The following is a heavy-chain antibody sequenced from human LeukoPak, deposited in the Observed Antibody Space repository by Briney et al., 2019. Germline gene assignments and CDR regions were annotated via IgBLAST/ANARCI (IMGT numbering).Heavy chain of an antibody. CDR3: ARERASCYLDY. J-gene: IGHJ4*02. Sequence: PGGSLRLSCADSGFTIDINTMHWCRQAPGTGLEWVAVISINGDNINYVDSVRGRFTISRVNSKNTLYLQVDSLRPEDTAVYYCARERASCYLDYWGPGTLVTVSS. D-gene: IGHD2-2*01. CDR2: ISINGDNI. V-gene: IGHV3-30*01. CDR1: GFTIDINT.